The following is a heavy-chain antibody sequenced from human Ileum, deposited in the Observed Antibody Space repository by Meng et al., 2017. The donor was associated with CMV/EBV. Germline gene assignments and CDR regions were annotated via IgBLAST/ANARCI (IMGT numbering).Heavy chain of an antibody. J-gene: IGHJ4*02. V-gene: IGHV2-5*02. CDR2: IYWDDDK. Sequence: TFRGAGPSLGKPTQTPSPNCTFFGFSLSTRCSGLGWIRQPPGKGLEWLAVIYWDDDKSCSPYLKSRLTITKDTSKKQVVLTMTNMDPVDTATYYCAHGNYKSSAYYYDYWGQGTLVTVSS. D-gene: IGHD3-22*01. CDR1: GFSLSTRCSG. CDR3: AHGNYKSSAYYYDY.